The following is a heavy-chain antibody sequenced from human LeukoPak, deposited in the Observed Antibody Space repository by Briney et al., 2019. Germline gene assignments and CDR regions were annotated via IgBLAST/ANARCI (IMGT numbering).Heavy chain of an antibody. Sequence: ASVKVSCKASGYTFNSYDINWVRQATGQGLEWMGWMNPNSGNTGYAQKFQGRVTMTRNTSISTAYMELSSLRSEDTAVYYCASRYCGSPSCERWGQGTLVTVSS. CDR1: GYTFNSYD. D-gene: IGHD2-2*01. CDR2: MNPNSGNT. V-gene: IGHV1-8*01. J-gene: IGHJ4*02. CDR3: ASRYCGSPSCER.